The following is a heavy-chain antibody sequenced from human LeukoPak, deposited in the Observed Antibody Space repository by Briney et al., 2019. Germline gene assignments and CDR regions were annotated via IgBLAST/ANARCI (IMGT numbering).Heavy chain of an antibody. Sequence: GGSLRLSCAASGFTFSDEYMSWIRQAPGKGLEWVSYISNSGSYTNYADSVKGRFTISRDNAKNSLYLQMNSLRAEDTAVYYCTRSRGAGPGAYFDYWGQGTLITVSS. V-gene: IGHV3-11*03. J-gene: IGHJ4*02. CDR3: TRSRGAGPGAYFDY. CDR1: GFTFSDEY. CDR2: ISNSGSYT. D-gene: IGHD6-19*01.